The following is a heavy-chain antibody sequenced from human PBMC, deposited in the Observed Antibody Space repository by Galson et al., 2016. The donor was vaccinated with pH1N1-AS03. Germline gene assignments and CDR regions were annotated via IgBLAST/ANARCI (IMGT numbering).Heavy chain of an antibody. CDR2: IRYDGSNK. V-gene: IGHV3-30*02. CDR1: GFTFSSYG. CDR3: AKWASGYSSGWYYFDY. J-gene: IGHJ4*02. D-gene: IGHD6-19*01. Sequence: SLRLSCAASGFTFSSYGMRWVRQAPGKGLEWVAFIRYDGSNKYYADSVKGRFTISRDNSKNTLYLQMNSLRPEDTAVYYCAKWASGYSSGWYYFDYWGQGTLVTVSS.